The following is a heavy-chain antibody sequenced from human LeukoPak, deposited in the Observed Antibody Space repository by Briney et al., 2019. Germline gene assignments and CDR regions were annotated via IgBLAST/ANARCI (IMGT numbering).Heavy chain of an antibody. V-gene: IGHV1-2*02. D-gene: IGHD6-13*01. CDR1: GYTFTGYY. Sequence: GSVKVSCKASGYTFTGYYMHWVRQAPGQGLEWMGWINPNSGGTNYAQKFQGRVTMTRDTSISTAYMELSRLRSDDTAVYYCARVGRSSSWYRYWFDPWGQGTLSPSPQ. J-gene: IGHJ5*02. CDR2: INPNSGGT. CDR3: ARVGRSSSWYRYWFDP.